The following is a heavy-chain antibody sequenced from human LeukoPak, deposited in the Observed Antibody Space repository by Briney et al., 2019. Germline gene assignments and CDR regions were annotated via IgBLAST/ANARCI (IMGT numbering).Heavy chain of an antibody. V-gene: IGHV3-7*01. J-gene: IGHJ4*02. CDR2: IKQGGSER. Sequence: GGSLRLSCAGSGFTFSSYWMSWVRQAPGKGLEWVANIKQGGSERYYVDSVKGRFTISRDNAKDSLYLQMNSLRAEDTAVYYCARAGGSGSYYKLAGLDYWGQGTLVTVSS. CDR3: ARAGGSGSYYKLAGLDY. CDR1: GFTFSSYW. D-gene: IGHD3-10*01.